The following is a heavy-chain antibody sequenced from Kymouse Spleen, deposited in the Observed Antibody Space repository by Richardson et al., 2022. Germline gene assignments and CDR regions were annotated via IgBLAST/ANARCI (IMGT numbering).Heavy chain of an antibody. V-gene: IGHV3-9*01. Sequence: EVQLVESGGGLVQPGRSLRLSCAASGFTFDDYAMHWVRQAPGKGLEWVSGISWNSGSIGYADSVKGRFTISRDNAKNSLYLQMNSLRAEDTALYYCAKDIEGRFLEWLLYGFDYWGQGTLVTVSS. D-gene: IGHD3-3*01. CDR3: AKDIEGRFLEWLLYGFDY. CDR1: GFTFDDYA. J-gene: IGHJ4*02. CDR2: ISWNSGSI.